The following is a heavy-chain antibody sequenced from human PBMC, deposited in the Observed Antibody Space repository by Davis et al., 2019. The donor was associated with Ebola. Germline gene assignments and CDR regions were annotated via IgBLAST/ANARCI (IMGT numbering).Heavy chain of an antibody. J-gene: IGHJ4*02. D-gene: IGHD1-26*01. V-gene: IGHV3-30*18. Sequence: GESLKISCAASGFTFSSYWMHWVRQAPGKGLEWVAAVSADGSNRQHTDSVQGRFTISRDNSKNTLYLQMNSLRAEDTAVYYCAKDSNSGSYYVGGRGFDYWGQGTLVTVSS. CDR3: AKDSNSGSYYVGGRGFDY. CDR1: GFTFSSYW. CDR2: VSADGSNR.